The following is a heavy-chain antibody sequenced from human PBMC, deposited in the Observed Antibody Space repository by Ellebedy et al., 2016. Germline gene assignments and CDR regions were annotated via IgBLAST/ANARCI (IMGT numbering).Heavy chain of an antibody. CDR2: IWHDGKTK. D-gene: IGHD4-17*01. V-gene: IGHV3-33*01. CDR1: GFSFSSYG. Sequence: GGPLRLSCAASGFSFSSYGMHWVRQAPGKGLEWVAVIWHDGKTKYYADAVQGRFTISRDNSKNTVYLEGNNLRAEDTAVYHCARDRGDDAPIDYWGQGTLLTVSS. CDR3: ARDRGDDAPIDY. J-gene: IGHJ4*02.